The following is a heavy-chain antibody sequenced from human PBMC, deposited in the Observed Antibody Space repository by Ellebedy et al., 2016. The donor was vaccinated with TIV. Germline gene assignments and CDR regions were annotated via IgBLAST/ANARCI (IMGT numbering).Heavy chain of an antibody. J-gene: IGHJ6*02. Sequence: AASVKVSCKASGYTFTSYGIIWPRQAPGQGLEWMGRIIPILGIANYAQKFQGRVTITADKSTSTAYIELSSLRSEDTAVYYCARRLQYVAGSTHYYYGMDVWGQGTTVTVSS. CDR1: GYTFTSYG. CDR2: IIPILGIA. D-gene: IGHD6-19*01. V-gene: IGHV1-69*04. CDR3: ARRLQYVAGSTHYYYGMDV.